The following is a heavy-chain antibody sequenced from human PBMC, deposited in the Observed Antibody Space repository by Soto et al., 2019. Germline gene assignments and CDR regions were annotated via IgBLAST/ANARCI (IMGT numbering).Heavy chain of an antibody. CDR2: IIPILGIA. Sequence: GASVKVSCKASGGTFSSYTISWVRQAPGQGLERMGRIIPILGIANYAQKFQGRVTITADKSTSTAYMELSSLRSEDTAVYYCAREELHDYGDYGRILNYYYYYTDVWGKGTTVTVSS. D-gene: IGHD4-17*01. V-gene: IGHV1-69*04. CDR1: GGTFSSYT. CDR3: AREELHDYGDYGRILNYYYYYTDV. J-gene: IGHJ6*03.